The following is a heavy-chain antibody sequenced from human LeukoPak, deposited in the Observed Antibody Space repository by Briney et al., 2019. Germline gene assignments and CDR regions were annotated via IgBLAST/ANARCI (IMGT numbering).Heavy chain of an antibody. V-gene: IGHV1-69*06. CDR1: GGTLSSYA. CDR3: ARVRGYCSSTSCSGFGWFDP. J-gene: IGHJ5*02. CDR2: IIPIFGTA. D-gene: IGHD2-2*01. Sequence: GSSVKVSCKASGGTLSSYAISWVRQAPGQGLEWMGGIIPIFGTANYAQKFQGGVTITADKSTSTAYMELSSLRSEDTAVYYCARVRGYCSSTSCSGFGWFDPWGQGTLVTVSS.